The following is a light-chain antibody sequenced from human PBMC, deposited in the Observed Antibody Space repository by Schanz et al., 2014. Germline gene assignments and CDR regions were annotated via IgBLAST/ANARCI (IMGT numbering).Light chain of an antibody. CDR1: SSDVGGYNY. V-gene: IGLV2-14*01. Sequence: QSALTQPASVSGSPGQSITISCTGTSSDVGGYNYVSWYQQHPGKAPKLMIYDVSNRPSGVSNRFSGSKSGNTASLTVSGLQAEDEADYYCSSYRSRSGVIFGGGTKLTVL. J-gene: IGLJ2*01. CDR3: SSYRSRSGVI. CDR2: DVS.